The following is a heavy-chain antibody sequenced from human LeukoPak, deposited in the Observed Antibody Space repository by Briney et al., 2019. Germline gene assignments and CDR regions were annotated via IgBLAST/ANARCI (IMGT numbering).Heavy chain of an antibody. CDR2: ISGSGGST. D-gene: IGHD2-2*01. CDR1: GFTFSSYA. V-gene: IGHV3-23*01. Sequence: GGSLRLSCAASGFTFSSYAMSCVRQAPGKGLEWVSAISGSGGSTYYADSVKGRFTISRDNSKNTLYLQMNSLRAEDTAVYYCAKGPYRIVVVPAAMSYSSGWYFDYWGQGTLVTVSS. CDR3: AKGPYRIVVVPAAMSYSSGWYFDY. J-gene: IGHJ4*02.